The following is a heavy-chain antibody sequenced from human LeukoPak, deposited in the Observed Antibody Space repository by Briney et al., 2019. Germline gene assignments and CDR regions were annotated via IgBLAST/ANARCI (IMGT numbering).Heavy chain of an antibody. CDR3: ARNQEIDYYDSSGFYWGVEY. CDR2: ISNDGSKK. D-gene: IGHD3-22*01. J-gene: IGHJ4*02. V-gene: IGHV3-30*03. CDR1: GFTFSSYG. Sequence: GGSLRLSCAASGFTFSSYGMHWVRQAPGKGLDWVAVISNDGSKKYYADSVKGRFTISRDNSKNTLSLQVSSLRAEDTAVYYCARNQEIDYYDSSGFYWGVEYWGQGTLVTVSS.